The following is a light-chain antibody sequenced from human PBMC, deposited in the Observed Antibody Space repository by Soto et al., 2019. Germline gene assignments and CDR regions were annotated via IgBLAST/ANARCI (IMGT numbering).Light chain of an antibody. CDR2: AAS. V-gene: IGKV3-15*01. CDR1: RTVNTN. CDR3: QQYNDWPWGT. Sequence: EIVMTQSPATLSLPPGGRATLSCRANRTVNTNLAWFQHRPGQAPKLLLYAASTRATGIPGRFSGSGSGTEFTLTIDSLQSEDFAVYYCQQYNDWPWGTFGGGTRVEIK. J-gene: IGKJ4*01.